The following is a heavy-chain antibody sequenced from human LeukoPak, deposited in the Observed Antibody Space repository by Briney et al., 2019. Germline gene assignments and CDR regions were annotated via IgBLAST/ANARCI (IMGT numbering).Heavy chain of an antibody. CDR1: GFTFSSYG. D-gene: IGHD1-14*01. CDR3: ARDFPPRGEKPGDY. V-gene: IGHV3-30*02. J-gene: IGHJ4*02. Sequence: GGSLRLSCAASGFTFSSYGMHWVRQAPGKGLEWVAFIRYDGSNKYYADSVKGRFTISRDNSKNTLYLQMNSLRAEDTAVYYCARDFPPRGEKPGDYWGQGTLVTVSS. CDR2: IRYDGSNK.